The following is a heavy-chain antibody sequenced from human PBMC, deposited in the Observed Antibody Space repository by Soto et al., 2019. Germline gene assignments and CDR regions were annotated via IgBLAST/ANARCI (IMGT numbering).Heavy chain of an antibody. CDR1: GFTFSSYG. V-gene: IGHV3-30*18. Sequence: GGSLRLSCAASGFTFSSYGMHWVRQAPGKGLEWVAVISYDGSNKYYADSVKGRFTISRDNSKNTLYLQMNSLRAEDTAVYYCAKDLYDSSGYPFWGQGTMVTVSS. CDR3: AKDLYDSSGYPF. J-gene: IGHJ3*01. CDR2: ISYDGSNK. D-gene: IGHD3-22*01.